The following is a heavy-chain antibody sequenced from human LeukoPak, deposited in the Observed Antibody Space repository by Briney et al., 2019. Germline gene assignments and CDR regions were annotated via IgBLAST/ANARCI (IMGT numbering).Heavy chain of an antibody. D-gene: IGHD2-15*01. Sequence: GGSLRLSCAASGFTFSRYSMNWVRQAPGKGLECVSYISSSSSTISYADSVKGRFTISRDNAKNSLYLQMNSLRDEDTAVYYCARDVSGGSCYLGCWFDPWGQGTLVTVSS. CDR3: ARDVSGGSCYLGCWFDP. J-gene: IGHJ5*02. CDR2: ISSSSSTI. CDR1: GFTFSRYS. V-gene: IGHV3-48*02.